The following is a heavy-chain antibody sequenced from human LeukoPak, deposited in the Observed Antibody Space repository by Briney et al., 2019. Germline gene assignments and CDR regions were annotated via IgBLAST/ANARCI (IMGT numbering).Heavy chain of an antibody. CDR2: ISGSGGST. Sequence: PGGSLRLSCTASGFTFGDHAMSWVRQAPGKGLEWVSAISGSGGSTYYADSVKGRFTISRDNSKNTLYLQMNSLRAEDTAVYYCANPWYYYGSGSYWGQGTLVTVSS. CDR3: ANPWYYYGSGSY. CDR1: GFTFGDHA. V-gene: IGHV3-23*01. D-gene: IGHD3-10*01. J-gene: IGHJ4*02.